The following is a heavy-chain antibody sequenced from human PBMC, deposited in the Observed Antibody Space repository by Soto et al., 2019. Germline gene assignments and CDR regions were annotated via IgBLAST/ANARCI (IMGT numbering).Heavy chain of an antibody. CDR3: ARSKLWFGEDSFDP. J-gene: IGHJ5*02. CDR1: GGSFSGYY. V-gene: IGHV4-34*01. CDR2: INHSGST. D-gene: IGHD3-10*01. Sequence: SETLSLTCAVYGGSFSGYYWSWIRQPPGKGLEWIGEINHSGSTNYNPSLKSRVTISVDTSKNQFSLKLSSVTAADTAVYYCARSKLWFGEDSFDPWGQGTLVTVSS.